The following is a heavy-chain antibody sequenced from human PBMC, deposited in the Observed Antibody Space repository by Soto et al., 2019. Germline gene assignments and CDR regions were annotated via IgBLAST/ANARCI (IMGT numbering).Heavy chain of an antibody. CDR2: ISAYNGNT. CDR1: GYTFTSYG. Sequence: QVPLVQSGAEVKKPGASVKVSCKASGYTFTSYGISWVRQAPGQGLEWMGWISAYNGNTNYAQKLQGRVTMTTDTSTSTAYMELRSLRSDNTAVYYCAGHLGYCSGGSCSPPAFDIWGQGTMVTVSS. D-gene: IGHD2-15*01. J-gene: IGHJ3*02. CDR3: AGHLGYCSGGSCSPPAFDI. V-gene: IGHV1-18*01.